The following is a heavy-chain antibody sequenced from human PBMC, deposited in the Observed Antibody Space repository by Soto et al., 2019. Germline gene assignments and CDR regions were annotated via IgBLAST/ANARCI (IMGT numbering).Heavy chain of an antibody. J-gene: IGHJ4*02. V-gene: IGHV4-59*01. CDR1: GGSISSYY. CDR3: ARGYRWLDY. Sequence: PSETLSLTCTVSGGSISSYYWSWIRQPPGKGLEWIGYIYYSGSTNYDPSLKSRVTISVDTSMNQFSLNLSSVTAADTAVYYCARGYRWLDYWGQGTLVTVSS. CDR2: IYYSGST. D-gene: IGHD5-12*01.